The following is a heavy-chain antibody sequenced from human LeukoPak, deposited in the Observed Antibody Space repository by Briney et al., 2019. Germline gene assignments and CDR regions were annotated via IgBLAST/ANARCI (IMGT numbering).Heavy chain of an antibody. CDR2: IYYSGNT. CDR1: GGSISSGDYY. CDR3: ARDSYGSGRNAFDI. J-gene: IGHJ3*02. D-gene: IGHD3-10*01. V-gene: IGHV4-30-4*01. Sequence: SETLSLTCTVSGGSISSGDYYWSWIRQPPGKGLEWIGYIYYSGNTYYNPSLKSRVTISVDTSKNQFSLKLSSVTAADTTVYYCARDSYGSGRNAFDIWGQGTVVTVSS.